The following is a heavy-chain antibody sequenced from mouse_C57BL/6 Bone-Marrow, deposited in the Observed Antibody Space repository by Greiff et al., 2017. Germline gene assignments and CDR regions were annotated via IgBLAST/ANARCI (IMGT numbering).Heavy chain of an antibody. Sequence: QVQLKESGAELARPGASVKMSCKASGYTFTSYTMHWVKQRPGQGLEWIGYINPSSGYTKYNQKFKDKATLTADKSSSTAYMQLSSLTSEDSAVYYCARSLIYYYGSSYVRGCAMDYWGQGTSVTVSS. CDR3: ARSLIYYYGSSYVRGCAMDY. CDR2: INPSSGYT. CDR1: GYTFTSYT. D-gene: IGHD1-1*01. V-gene: IGHV1-4*01. J-gene: IGHJ4*01.